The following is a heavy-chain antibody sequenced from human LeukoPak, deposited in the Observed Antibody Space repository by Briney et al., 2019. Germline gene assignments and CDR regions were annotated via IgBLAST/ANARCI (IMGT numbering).Heavy chain of an antibody. CDR2: MNPNSGNT. V-gene: IGHV1-8*01. CDR1: GYTFTSYD. Sequence: AASVKVSCKASGYTFTSYDINWVRQATGQGLEWMGWMNPNSGNTGYAQKFQGRVTMTRNTSISTAYMELSSLRSEDTAVYYCARGYFDWLEYYYYGMGVWGQGTTVTVSS. D-gene: IGHD3-9*01. CDR3: ARGYFDWLEYYYYGMGV. J-gene: IGHJ6*02.